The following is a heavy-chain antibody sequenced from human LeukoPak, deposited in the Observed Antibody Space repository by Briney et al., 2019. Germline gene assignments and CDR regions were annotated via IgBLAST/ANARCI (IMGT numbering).Heavy chain of an antibody. J-gene: IGHJ4*02. Sequence: GGSLRLSCAASGFTVSSNYMSWVRQAPGKGLEWVSVIYSGGSTYYADSVEGRFTISRDNSKNTLYLQMNSLRAEDTAVYYCASGYSYGEPVDYWGQGTLVTVSS. CDR3: ASGYSYGEPVDY. D-gene: IGHD5-18*01. V-gene: IGHV3-53*01. CDR2: IYSGGST. CDR1: GFTVSSNY.